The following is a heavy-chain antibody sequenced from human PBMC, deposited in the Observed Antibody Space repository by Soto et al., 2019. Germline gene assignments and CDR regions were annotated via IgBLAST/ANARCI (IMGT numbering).Heavy chain of an antibody. V-gene: IGHV4-31*03. J-gene: IGHJ6*04. CDR3: AREGLWLGEPRDV. Sequence: SETLSLTCTVSGGSISSGGYYWSWIRQHPGKGLEWIGYIYYSGSTYYNPSLKSRVTISVDTSKNQFSLKLSSVTAADTAVYYWAREGLWLGEPRDVWGKGTTVTVAS. D-gene: IGHD3-10*01. CDR1: GGSISSGGYY. CDR2: IYYSGST.